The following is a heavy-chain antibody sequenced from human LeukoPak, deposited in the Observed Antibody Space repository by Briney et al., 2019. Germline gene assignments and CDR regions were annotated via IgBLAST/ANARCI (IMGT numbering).Heavy chain of an antibody. V-gene: IGHV3-30*02. D-gene: IGHD3-10*01. J-gene: IGHJ6*03. CDR1: GFTFSSYG. CDR3: ARDNAIYYGSGSPIWYHYYYYYMDV. CDR2: IRYDGSNK. Sequence: PRGSLRLSCAASGFTFSSYGMHWVRQAPGKGLEWVAFIRYDGSNKYYADSVKGRFTISRDNAKNSLYLQMNSLRAEDTAVYYCARDNAIYYGSGSPIWYHYYYYYMDVWGKGTTVTVSS.